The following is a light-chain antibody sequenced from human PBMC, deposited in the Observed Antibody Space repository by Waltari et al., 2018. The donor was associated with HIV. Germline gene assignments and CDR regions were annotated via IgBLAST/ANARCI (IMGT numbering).Light chain of an antibody. Sequence: QSALTQPPSVSGAPGQRVTISCTGSSSNIGAGYDVHWYQQVPGTAPKLLIYGNSKRPSGVPDRFSGSKSGPAAALAVTGLQAEDEADYYCQAYDSSLRGGVFGGGTKLTVL. CDR1: SSNIGAGYD. J-gene: IGLJ3*02. CDR3: QAYDSSLRGGV. CDR2: GNS. V-gene: IGLV1-40*01.